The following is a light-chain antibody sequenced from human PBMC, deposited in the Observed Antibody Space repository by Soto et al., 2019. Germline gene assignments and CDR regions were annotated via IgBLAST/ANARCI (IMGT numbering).Light chain of an antibody. CDR1: QSVTANF. J-gene: IGKJ1*01. CDR3: QQYSRSPWT. V-gene: IGKV3-20*01. Sequence: EIVLTQSPGTLSLSPGERATLSCRASQSVTANFLAWYQQKPGQAPRLLIYAASSRATGIPDRFSGSGSGTDFTLIISRLEPEDFAVYYCQQYSRSPWTFGQGTKVEIK. CDR2: AAS.